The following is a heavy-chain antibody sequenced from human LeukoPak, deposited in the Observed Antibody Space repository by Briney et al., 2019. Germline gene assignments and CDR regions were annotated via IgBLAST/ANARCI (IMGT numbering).Heavy chain of an antibody. Sequence: PSETLSLTCTVSGGSFSSSSYYWGWIRQPPGKGLEWIGTIYYSGSTYYNPSLKSRVTISVDTSKNQFSLKLSSVTAADTAVYYCVRVTYKRFDYWGQGTLVTVSS. J-gene: IGHJ4*02. CDR1: GGSFSSSSYY. CDR2: IYYSGST. CDR3: VRVTYKRFDY. V-gene: IGHV4-39*07. D-gene: IGHD1-14*01.